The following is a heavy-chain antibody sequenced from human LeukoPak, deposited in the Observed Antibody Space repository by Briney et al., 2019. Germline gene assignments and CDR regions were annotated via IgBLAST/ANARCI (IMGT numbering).Heavy chain of an antibody. D-gene: IGHD6-13*01. Sequence: SGGSLRLSCAASGFSFSSYWMSWVRQAPGKGLEWVANIKEDGTEKYYVDSVKGRFTISRDNAKNSLYLQMNSLRAEDTAVYYCARIAAGLDCWGQGTLVTVSS. CDR3: ARIAAGLDC. V-gene: IGHV3-7*05. CDR2: IKEDGTEK. J-gene: IGHJ4*02. CDR1: GFSFSSYW.